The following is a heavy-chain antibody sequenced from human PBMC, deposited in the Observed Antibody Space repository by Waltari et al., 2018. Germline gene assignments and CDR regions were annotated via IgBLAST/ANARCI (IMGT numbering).Heavy chain of an antibody. J-gene: IGHJ4*02. CDR3: ARGAVWYSSSSFYFLY. Sequence: QVQLQESGPGLVKPSETLSLTCAVSGYSISSGYYWSWIRQPPGKGLGWIGSIFQRGSTYYNPSLQSRVTISADTSKNQFSLKLSSVTAADTAVYYCARGAVWYSSSSFYFLYWGLGTLVTVSS. CDR1: GYSISSGYY. D-gene: IGHD6-6*01. V-gene: IGHV4-38-2*01. CDR2: IFQRGST.